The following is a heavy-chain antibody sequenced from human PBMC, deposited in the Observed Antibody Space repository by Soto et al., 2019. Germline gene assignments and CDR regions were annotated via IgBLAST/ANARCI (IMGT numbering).Heavy chain of an antibody. CDR1: GFDFSKAW. J-gene: IGHJ4*02. D-gene: IGHD2-2*01. CDR2: LMSKTDGGTT. Sequence: EVQLVESGGGLVKPGGSLRFSCAASGFDFSKAWMSWVRQAPGKGLEWVGRLMSKTDGGTTVYAAPVKGRFTISRDDSKNTLYLQMSSLNTEDTAVYYCAAGTGRTDLDYWGQGTLVTVSS. V-gene: IGHV3-15*01. CDR3: AAGTGRTDLDY.